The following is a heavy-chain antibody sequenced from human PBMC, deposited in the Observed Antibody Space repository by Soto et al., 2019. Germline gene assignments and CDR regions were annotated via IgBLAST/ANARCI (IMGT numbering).Heavy chain of an antibody. V-gene: IGHV3-49*04. J-gene: IGHJ4*02. CDR2: IRNKGYGGTT. CDR1: GFTFGAYA. CDR3: AGSSYDKTSFDY. Sequence: PGGSLRLSCTGSGFTFGAYALNWVRQAPGKGLEWVGFIRNKGYGGTTEYAASVRGRFTISRDDSKSIAYLQMDSLKTEDTAVYYCAGSSYDKTSFDYWGQGTLVTVSS. D-gene: IGHD3-22*01.